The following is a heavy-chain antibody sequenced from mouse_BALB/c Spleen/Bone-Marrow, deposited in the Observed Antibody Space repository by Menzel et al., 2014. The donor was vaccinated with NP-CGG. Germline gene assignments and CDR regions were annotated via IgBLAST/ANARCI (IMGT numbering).Heavy chain of an antibody. CDR1: GYTFTDYA. J-gene: IGHJ2*01. D-gene: IGHD1-1*01. CDR2: ISTYSGNT. Sequence: LVESGPELVRPGVSVKISCKGSGYTFTDYAMHWVKQSHAKSLEWIGVISTYSGNTNYNQKFKGKATMTVDKSSSSVYMELARLTSEDSAIYYCARSYCGSSQPFDYWGQGATLTVSS. V-gene: IGHV1-67*01. CDR3: ARSYCGSSQPFDY.